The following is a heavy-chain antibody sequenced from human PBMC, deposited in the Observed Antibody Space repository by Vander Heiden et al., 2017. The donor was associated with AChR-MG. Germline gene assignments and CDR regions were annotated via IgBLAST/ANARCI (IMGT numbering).Heavy chain of an antibody. CDR2: INPNSGGT. Sequence: QVQLVQSGAEVKKPGASLKVSCKASGYTFTGYHMHGVRQAPGQGLEGMGWINPNSGGTNYAQKFQGWVTMTRDTSISTAYMELSRLRSDDTAVYYCARDRSTYYYDSSGYHDAFDIWGQGTMVTVSS. D-gene: IGHD3-22*01. J-gene: IGHJ3*02. CDR1: GYTFTGYH. CDR3: ARDRSTYYYDSSGYHDAFDI. V-gene: IGHV1-2*04.